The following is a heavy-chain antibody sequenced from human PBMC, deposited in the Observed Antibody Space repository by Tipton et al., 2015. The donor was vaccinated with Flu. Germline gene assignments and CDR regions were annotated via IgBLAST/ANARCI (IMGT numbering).Heavy chain of an antibody. V-gene: IGHV4-4*07. Sequence: TLSLTCIVSGESISSYFWSWIRQPAGKGLEWIGRISPSGSTIYSPSLKSRVTISLDTSRNHFSLNLNSVTAADTAVYYCASLPDQLGNALDVRDPGTMVTGSS. J-gene: IGHJ3*01. D-gene: IGHD2-2*01. CDR3: ASLPDQLGNALDV. CDR2: ISPSGST. CDR1: GESISSYF.